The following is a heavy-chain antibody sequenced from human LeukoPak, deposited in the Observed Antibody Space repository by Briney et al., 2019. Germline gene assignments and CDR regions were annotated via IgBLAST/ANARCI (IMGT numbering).Heavy chain of an antibody. D-gene: IGHD6-6*01. Sequence: GGSLRLSCEASGCTFSTFPMHCVRQTPDKRLEWVAVISDDGRDTYYADSVKGRFTISRDNSKNTLYLQMNSLSPEDTAVVYCARVGRVSIYPSYMDVWGKGTTVTVSS. J-gene: IGHJ6*03. CDR1: GCTFSTFP. CDR3: ARVGRVSIYPSYMDV. CDR2: ISDDGRDT. V-gene: IGHV3-30*04.